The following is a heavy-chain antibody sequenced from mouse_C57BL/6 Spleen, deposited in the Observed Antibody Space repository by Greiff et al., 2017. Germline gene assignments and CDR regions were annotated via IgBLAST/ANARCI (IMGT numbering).Heavy chain of an antibody. CDR3: ARPYDSLWYFDV. Sequence: QVQLQQSGAELVKPGASVKLSCKASGYTFTSYWMQWVKQRPGQGLEWIGEIDPSDSYTNYNQKFKGKATLTVDTSSSTAYMQLSSLTSEDSAVYYCARPYDSLWYFDVWGTGTTVTVSS. CDR1: GYTFTSYW. CDR2: IDPSDSYT. V-gene: IGHV1-50*01. J-gene: IGHJ1*03. D-gene: IGHD2-4*01.